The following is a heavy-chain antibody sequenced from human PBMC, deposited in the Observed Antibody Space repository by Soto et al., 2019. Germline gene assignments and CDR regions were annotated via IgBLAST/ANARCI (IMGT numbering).Heavy chain of an antibody. CDR3: ARGERYYDILTGYYLYYYGMDV. CDR1: GYTFTSYY. CDR2: INPSGGST. Sequence: ASVKVSCKASGYTFTSYYMHWVRQAPGQGLEWMGRINPSGGSTSYAQKFQGRVTITADESTSTAYMELSSLRSEDTAVYYCARGERYYDILTGYYLYYYGMDVWGQGTTVTVSS. J-gene: IGHJ6*02. V-gene: IGHV1-46*01. D-gene: IGHD3-9*01.